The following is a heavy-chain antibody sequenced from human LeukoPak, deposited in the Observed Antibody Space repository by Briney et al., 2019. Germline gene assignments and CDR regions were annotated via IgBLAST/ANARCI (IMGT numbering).Heavy chain of an antibody. CDR1: GYTFTSYD. D-gene: IGHD3-10*01. CDR2: MNPNSGNT. Sequence: ASVKVSCKASGYTFTSYDIDWVRQATGQGLYWMGWMNPNSGNTGYAQKFQGRVTMTRNTSISTAYMELSSLRTEDTAVYYCARVPRRGDRFDPWGQGTLVTVSS. J-gene: IGHJ5*02. CDR3: ARVPRRGDRFDP. V-gene: IGHV1-8*01.